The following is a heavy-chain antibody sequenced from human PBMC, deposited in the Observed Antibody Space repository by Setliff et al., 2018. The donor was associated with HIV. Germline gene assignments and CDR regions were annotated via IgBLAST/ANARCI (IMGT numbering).Heavy chain of an antibody. D-gene: IGHD1-1*01. CDR1: GHTFTGYY. J-gene: IGHJ6*02. V-gene: IGHV1-2*02. CDR2: INPNSGGT. CDR3: ARDLGNPPPRSGGMDV. Sequence: ASVKVSCKASGHTFTGYYMHWVRQAPGQGLEWMGWINPNSGGTNYAQKFQGRVTMTRDTSISTAYMELSRLRSDDTAVYYCARDLGNPPPRSGGMDVWGQGTTVTVSS.